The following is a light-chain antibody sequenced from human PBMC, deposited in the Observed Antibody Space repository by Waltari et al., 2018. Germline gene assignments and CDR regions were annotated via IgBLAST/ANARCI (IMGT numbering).Light chain of an antibody. Sequence: QSVLTQPPSASGTPGQRVTISCSGSSSNIGSKTVNWYQQLPGTAPKLLFYSNNPRPSGFPVRFSGSKSGPSASLAISGLQSEDEADYYCAAWDDSHWVFGGGTKLTVL. CDR1: SSNIGSKT. CDR2: SNN. CDR3: AAWDDSHWV. J-gene: IGLJ3*02. V-gene: IGLV1-44*01.